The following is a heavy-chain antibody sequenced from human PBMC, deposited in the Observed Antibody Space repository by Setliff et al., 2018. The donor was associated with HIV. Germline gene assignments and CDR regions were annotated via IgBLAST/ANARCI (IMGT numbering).Heavy chain of an antibody. CDR3: ARDQVANYYGSGIDY. J-gene: IGHJ4*02. CDR2: ITSTGSTI. CDR1: GFTLSDCS. D-gene: IGHD3-10*01. V-gene: IGHV3-48*01. Sequence: PGGSLRLSCAASGFTLSDCSMNWVRQAPGKGLEWISYITSTGSTIFCADSVKGRFTISRDNDKNSVHLQMTSLRAEDTAVYYCARDQVANYYGSGIDYWGQGTLVTVSS.